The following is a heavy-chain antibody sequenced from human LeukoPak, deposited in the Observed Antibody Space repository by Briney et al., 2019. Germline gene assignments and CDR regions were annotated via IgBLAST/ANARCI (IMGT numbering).Heavy chain of an antibody. CDR2: ISYNGRNQ. V-gene: IGHV3-30*04. D-gene: IGHD3-10*01. CDR1: GFTFSSYA. Sequence: GGSLRLSCSASGFTFSSYAMHWVRQAPGKGLEWVAVISYNGRNQNYADSVQGRFTISRDNSKNTLYLQMYSLRAEDTALYYCGKALRTGMFRGVIDYWGQGTPVTVSS. CDR3: GKALRTGMFRGVIDY. J-gene: IGHJ4*02.